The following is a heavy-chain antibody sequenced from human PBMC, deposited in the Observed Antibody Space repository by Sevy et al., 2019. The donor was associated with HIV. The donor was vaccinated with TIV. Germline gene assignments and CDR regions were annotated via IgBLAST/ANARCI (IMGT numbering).Heavy chain of an antibody. CDR2: ISYNGRNQ. J-gene: IGHJ4*02. Sequence: GGSPRLSCAASGFSLSDHAVSWVRQTPGKGLEWLTVISYNGRNQYYADSVKGRFTISKDDSKNTLYLQLNSLRAEDTAVYYCARFVGYCSGGRCSIIDFWGQGTLVTVSS. CDR3: ARFVGYCSGGRCSIIDF. V-gene: IGHV3-30*04. CDR1: GFSLSDHA. D-gene: IGHD2-15*01.